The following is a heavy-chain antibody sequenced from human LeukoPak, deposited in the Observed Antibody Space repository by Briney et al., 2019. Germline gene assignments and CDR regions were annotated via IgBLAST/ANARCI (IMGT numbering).Heavy chain of an antibody. D-gene: IGHD3-22*01. Sequence: PSETLSLTCAVYGGSFSGYYWSWIRQPPGKGLEWIGEINHSGSTNYNPSLKSRVTISVDTSKNQFSLKLSSVTAADTAVYYCARTRNYCDSRGRGWFDPWGQGTLVTVSS. CDR2: INHSGST. V-gene: IGHV4-34*01. CDR3: ARTRNYCDSRGRGWFDP. CDR1: GGSFSGYY. J-gene: IGHJ5*02.